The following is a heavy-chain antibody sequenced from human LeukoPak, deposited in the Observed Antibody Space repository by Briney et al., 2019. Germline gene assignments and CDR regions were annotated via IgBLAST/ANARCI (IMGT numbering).Heavy chain of an antibody. CDR2: IYYSGST. V-gene: IGHV4-59*08. Sequence: PSETLSLTCTVSGGSISSYYWSWIRQPPGKGLEWIGYIYYSGSTNYNPSLKSRVTISVDTSKNQFSLKLSSVTAADTAVYYCARHALYYDFWSGYSPAYNWFDPWGQGTLVTVSS. D-gene: IGHD3-3*01. CDR1: GGSISSYY. J-gene: IGHJ5*02. CDR3: ARHALYYDFWSGYSPAYNWFDP.